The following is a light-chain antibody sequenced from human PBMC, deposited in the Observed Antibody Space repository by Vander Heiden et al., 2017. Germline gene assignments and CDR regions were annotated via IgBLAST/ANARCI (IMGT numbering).Light chain of an antibody. CDR2: DAS. Sequence: EIVLTQSPATLSLSPGERATLSCRASQSVSSYLAWYQQKPGQAPRLLIYDASNRANGIPDRFSGSGYGTDFTLTSSSREPEDFAVYYWQQRSNWWTFGQGTKVEIK. V-gene: IGKV3-11*01. CDR3: QQRSNWWT. CDR1: QSVSSY. J-gene: IGKJ1*01.